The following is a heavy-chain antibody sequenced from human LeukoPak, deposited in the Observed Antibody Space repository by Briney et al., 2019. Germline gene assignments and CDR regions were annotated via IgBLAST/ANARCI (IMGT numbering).Heavy chain of an antibody. CDR3: ARGARTSITMIVVASPLDY. CDR1: GFTFSSYE. J-gene: IGHJ4*02. CDR2: ISRSSNYI. D-gene: IGHD3-22*01. Sequence: GGSLRLSCAASGFTFSSYEMNWVRQAPGEGLEWVSTISRSSNYIYYADSVKGRFTISRDNAKNSLYLQMNSLRAEDTAVYYCARGARTSITMIVVASPLDYWGQGTLVTVSS. V-gene: IGHV3-21*01.